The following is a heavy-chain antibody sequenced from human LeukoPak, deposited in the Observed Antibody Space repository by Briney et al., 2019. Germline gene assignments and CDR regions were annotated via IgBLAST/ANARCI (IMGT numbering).Heavy chain of an antibody. D-gene: IGHD4-17*01. CDR3: ASTPTPTVTTPEVYYYMDV. J-gene: IGHJ6*03. V-gene: IGHV1-2*02. Sequence: ASVTVSCKASGYTFTGYYMHWVRQAPGQGLEWMGWINPNSGGTNYAQKFQGRVTMTRDTSISTAYMELSRLRSDDTAVYYCASTPTPTVTTPEVYYYMDVWGKGTTVTVSS. CDR2: INPNSGGT. CDR1: GYTFTGYY.